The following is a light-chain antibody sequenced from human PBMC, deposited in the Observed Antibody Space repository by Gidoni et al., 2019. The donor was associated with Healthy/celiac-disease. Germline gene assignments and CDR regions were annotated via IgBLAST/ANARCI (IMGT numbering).Light chain of an antibody. Sequence: QSALTQPPSASGSPGQSVTISCTGTSSDVGGYNYVSWYQQPPGKAPKLMIYEVSKRPSGVPDRFSGSKSGNTASLTVSGLQAEDEADYYCSSYAGTFWVFGTGTKVTVL. CDR1: SSDVGGYNY. CDR2: EVS. CDR3: SSYAGTFWV. J-gene: IGLJ1*01. V-gene: IGLV2-8*01.